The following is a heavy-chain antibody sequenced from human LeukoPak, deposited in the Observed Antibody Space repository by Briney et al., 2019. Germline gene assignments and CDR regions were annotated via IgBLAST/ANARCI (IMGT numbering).Heavy chain of an antibody. CDR2: IIPIFGTA. D-gene: IGHD3-22*01. CDR1: GGTFSSYA. J-gene: IGHJ4*02. V-gene: IGHV1-69*05. CDR3: ARDDSSGYSFDY. Sequence: ASVKVSCKASGGTFSSYAISWVRQAPGQGLKWMGGIIPIFGTANYAQKFQGRVTITTDESTSTAYMELSSLRSEDTAVYYCARDDSSGYSFDYWGQGTLVTVSS.